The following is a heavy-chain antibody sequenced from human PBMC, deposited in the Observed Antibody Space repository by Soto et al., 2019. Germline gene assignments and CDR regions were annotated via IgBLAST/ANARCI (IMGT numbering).Heavy chain of an antibody. CDR2: IYYSGST. J-gene: IGHJ5*02. Sequence: SETLSLTCTVSGGSISSSSYYWGWIRQPPGKGLEWIGSIYYSGSTYYNPSLKSRVTISVDTSKNQFSLKLSSVTAADTAVYYCARSNRGGANWFDPWGQGTLVTVSS. CDR1: GGSISSSSYY. CDR3: ARSNRGGANWFDP. V-gene: IGHV4-39*01. D-gene: IGHD2-8*01.